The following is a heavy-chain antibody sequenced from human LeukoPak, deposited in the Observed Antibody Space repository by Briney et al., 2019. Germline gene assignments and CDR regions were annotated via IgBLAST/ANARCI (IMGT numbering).Heavy chain of an antibody. D-gene: IGHD2-15*01. J-gene: IGHJ6*03. CDR2: IYYSGST. V-gene: IGHV4-39*01. CDR1: GGSISSSSYY. CDR3: ASFYCSGGSCYQYYYYYYMDV. Sequence: SETLSLTCTVSGGSISSSSYYWGWIRQPPGTGLEWIGIIYYSGSTYYNPSLKSRVTISVDTSKNQFSLKLSSVTAADTAVYYCASFYCSGGSCYQYYYYYYMDVWGKGTTVTISS.